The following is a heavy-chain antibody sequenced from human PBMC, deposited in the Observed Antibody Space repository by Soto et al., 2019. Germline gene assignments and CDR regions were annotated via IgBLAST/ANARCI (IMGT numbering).Heavy chain of an antibody. Sequence: PSETLSLTCTVSGGSISSYYWSWIRQPPGKGLEWIGYIYYSGSTNYNPSLKSRVTISVDTSKNQFSLKLSSVTAADTAVYYCARVGCSGGSCYAEEGYYYYYYMDVWGKGTTVTVSS. CDR2: IYYSGST. D-gene: IGHD2-15*01. CDR1: GGSISSYY. V-gene: IGHV4-59*01. CDR3: ARVGCSGGSCYAEEGYYYYYYMDV. J-gene: IGHJ6*03.